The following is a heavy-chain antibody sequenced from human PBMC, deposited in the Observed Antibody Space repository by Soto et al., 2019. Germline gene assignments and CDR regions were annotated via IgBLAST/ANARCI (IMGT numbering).Heavy chain of an antibody. V-gene: IGHV4-59*01. CDR2: ISNSGGT. CDR1: GGSISSYY. D-gene: IGHD3-22*01. Sequence: SETLSLTCTVSGGSISSYYWSWIRQPPGKGLEWIGYISNSGGTKYNPSLKSRVTISVDTSKNQFSLKLSSVTAADTAVYYCARGVSNGPNPKDYFDYWGQGALVTVS. CDR3: ARGVSNGPNPKDYFDY. J-gene: IGHJ4*02.